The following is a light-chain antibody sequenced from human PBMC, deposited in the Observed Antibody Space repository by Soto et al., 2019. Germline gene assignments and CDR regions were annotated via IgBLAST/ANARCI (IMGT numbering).Light chain of an antibody. CDR2: AAS. Sequence: IQMTQSPSPVSASVGDRVTITCRSSQGIGTWLAWYQQKPGKGPNLLIYAASSLESGVPSRFSGSGSGTDFTLTISSMQPEDFANYYCQQADSLPPTFGQGTKVDIK. CDR3: QQADSLPPT. CDR1: QGIGTW. V-gene: IGKV1-12*01. J-gene: IGKJ1*01.